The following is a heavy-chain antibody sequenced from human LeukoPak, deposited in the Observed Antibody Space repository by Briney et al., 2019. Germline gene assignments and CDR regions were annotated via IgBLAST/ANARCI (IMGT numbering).Heavy chain of an antibody. Sequence: GGSLRLSCAASGFTFSSYGMHWVRQAPGKGLEWVAVIWYDGSNKYYADSVKGRFTISRDNNKNTLYMQMNILRAEDTAVYYCAREQKPRYCSSTSCYAAFDIWGQGTLVTVSS. CDR1: GFTFSSYG. CDR3: AREQKPRYCSSTSCYAAFDI. J-gene: IGHJ3*02. D-gene: IGHD2-2*01. CDR2: IWYDGSNK. V-gene: IGHV3-33*01.